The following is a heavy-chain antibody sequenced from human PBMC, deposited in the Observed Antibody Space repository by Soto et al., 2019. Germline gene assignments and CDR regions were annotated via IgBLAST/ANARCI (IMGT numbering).Heavy chain of an antibody. V-gene: IGHV3-48*03. CDR3: ARRGYSGYDWGWYFDF. Sequence: GCLRLSCEACVLSFRIYEMNWVRQGPGKGLEWLSYIGSTGSTIYYADSVKGRFTISRDDGKNSVYLQMNTLRAEDTAVYYCARRGYSGYDWGWYFDFWGQGTPVTVSS. J-gene: IGHJ4*02. D-gene: IGHD5-12*01. CDR2: IGSTGSTI. CDR1: VLSFRIYE.